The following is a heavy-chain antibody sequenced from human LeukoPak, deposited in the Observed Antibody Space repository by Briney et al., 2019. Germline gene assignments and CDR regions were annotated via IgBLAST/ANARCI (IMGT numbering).Heavy chain of an antibody. V-gene: IGHV4-39*07. CDR3: ARLPGDRLLDY. Sequence: PSETLSLTCTVSGGSISSSSYYWGWIRQPPGKGLEWIGSIYYSGSTYYNPSLKSRVTISVDTSKNQFSLKLSSVTAADTAVYYCARLPGDRLLDYWGQGTLVTVSS. J-gene: IGHJ4*02. D-gene: IGHD3-16*01. CDR1: GGSISSSSYY. CDR2: IYYSGST.